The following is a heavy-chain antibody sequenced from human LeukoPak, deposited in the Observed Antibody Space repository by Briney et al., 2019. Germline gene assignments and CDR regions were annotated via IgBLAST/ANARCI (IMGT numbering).Heavy chain of an antibody. D-gene: IGHD6-13*01. CDR1: GFTFSTYW. Sequence: SGGSLRLSCAASGFTFSTYWMHWVRQAPGQGPVWVPRISPDGSTTTYADSVRGRFSISRDNAKNTLYMQMNSLRVDDTAVYYCVRGSSTWSPLGDYWGQGTLVTVST. CDR3: VRGSSTWSPLGDY. J-gene: IGHJ4*02. V-gene: IGHV3-74*01. CDR2: ISPDGSTT.